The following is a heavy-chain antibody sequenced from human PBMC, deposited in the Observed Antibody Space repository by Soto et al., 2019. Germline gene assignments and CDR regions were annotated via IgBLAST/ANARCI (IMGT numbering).Heavy chain of an antibody. CDR1: GFTFSSYS. CDR2: ISSSSSTI. CDR3: ARDLYSSGSWFDP. J-gene: IGHJ5*02. Sequence: EVQLVESGGGLVQPGGSLRLSCAASGFTFSSYSMNWVRQAPGKGLEWVSYISSSSSTIYYADSVKGRFTISRDNAKNSLYLQTNSLRDEDTAVYYCARDLYSSGSWFDPWGQGTLVTVSS. V-gene: IGHV3-48*02. D-gene: IGHD6-19*01.